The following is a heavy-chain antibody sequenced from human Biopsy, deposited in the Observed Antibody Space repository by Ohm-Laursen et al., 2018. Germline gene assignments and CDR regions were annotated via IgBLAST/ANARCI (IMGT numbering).Heavy chain of an antibody. V-gene: IGHV1-2*02. J-gene: IGHJ5*02. CDR3: ARERDP. CDR2: IDTINGGA. Sequence: AASVKVSCKASGYTFTDYYVHWVRQAPGHGLEWMGWIDTINGGARYAQKFQGRVTITRDTSISTAYMELSRLTSDDTAVYYCARERDPWGQGTLVTVSS. CDR1: GYTFTDYY.